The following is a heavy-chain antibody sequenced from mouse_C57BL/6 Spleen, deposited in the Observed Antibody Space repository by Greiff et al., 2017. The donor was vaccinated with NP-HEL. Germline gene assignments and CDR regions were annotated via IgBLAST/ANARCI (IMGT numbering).Heavy chain of an antibody. D-gene: IGHD2-14*01. J-gene: IGHJ2*01. CDR1: GYTFTSYW. Sequence: QVQLQQSGAELVMPGASVKLSCKASGYTFTSYWMHWVKQRPGQGLEWIGEIDPSDSYTNYNQKFKGKSTLTVDKSSSTAYMQLSSLTSEDSAVYYCARHRTGFDYWGQGTTLTVSS. CDR3: ARHRTGFDY. V-gene: IGHV1-69*01. CDR2: IDPSDSYT.